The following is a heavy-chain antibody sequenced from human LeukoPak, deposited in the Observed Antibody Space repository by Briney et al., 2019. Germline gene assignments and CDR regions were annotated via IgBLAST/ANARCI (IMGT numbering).Heavy chain of an antibody. CDR3: ARDRIYYYYMDV. V-gene: IGHV3-74*01. CDR1: GFTFSSYW. Sequence: PGGSLRLSCAASGFTFSSYWMHWVRQAPGKGLVWVSRIYSDGSSTNYADSVNGRFTISRDNAKNSLSLQMNSLRAEDTAVYYCARDRIYYYYMDVWGKGTTVTV. CDR2: IYSDGSST. J-gene: IGHJ6*03.